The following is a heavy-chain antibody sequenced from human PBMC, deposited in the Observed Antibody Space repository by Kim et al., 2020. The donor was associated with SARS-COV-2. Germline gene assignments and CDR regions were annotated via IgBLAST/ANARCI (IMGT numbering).Heavy chain of an antibody. CDR2: ISYDGSNK. Sequence: GGSLRLSCAASGFTFSSYGMHWVRQAPGKGLEWVAVISYDGSNKYYADSVKGRFTISRDNSKNTLYLQMNSLRAEDTAVYYCAKEDPLNRKYSSSWYPLDYWGQGTLVTVSS. CDR3: AKEDPLNRKYSSSWYPLDY. CDR1: GFTFSSYG. D-gene: IGHD6-13*01. V-gene: IGHV3-30*18. J-gene: IGHJ4*02.